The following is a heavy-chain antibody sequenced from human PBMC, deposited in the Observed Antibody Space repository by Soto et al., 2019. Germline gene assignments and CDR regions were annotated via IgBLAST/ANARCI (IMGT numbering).Heavy chain of an antibody. CDR2: IYPGDSDT. CDR3: GLRDPYDWRCFPVGDAFDI. J-gene: IGHJ3*02. V-gene: IGHV5-51*01. D-gene: IGHD3-16*01. CDR1: GYSFTSYW. Sequence: GESLKISCKGSGYSFTSYWIGWVRQMPGKGLEWMGIIYPGDSDTRYSPSFQGQVTISADKSISTAYLQWSSLKASDTAMYYCGLRDPYDWRCFPVGDAFDIWGQGTMVTVSS.